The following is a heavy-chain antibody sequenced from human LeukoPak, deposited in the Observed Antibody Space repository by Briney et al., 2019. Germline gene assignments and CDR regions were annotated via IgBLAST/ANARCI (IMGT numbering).Heavy chain of an antibody. D-gene: IGHD6-13*01. CDR3: AREGRIAAAGPFDAFDI. CDR1: GFTVSSNY. CDR2: IYSGGST. Sequence: GGSLRLSCAASGFTVSSNYMSWVRQAPGKGLEWVSVIYSGGSTYYADSVKGRFTISRDNSKNTLYLQMNSLRAEDTAVYYCAREGRIAAAGPFDAFDIWGQGTMVTVSS. J-gene: IGHJ3*02. V-gene: IGHV3-66*01.